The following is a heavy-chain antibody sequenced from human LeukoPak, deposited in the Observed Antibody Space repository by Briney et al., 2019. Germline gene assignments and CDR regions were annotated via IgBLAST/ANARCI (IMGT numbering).Heavy chain of an antibody. CDR2: IHYSGST. Sequence: GSLRLSCAASGFTVTSHWMSWVRQAPGKGLEWIGYIHYSGSTNYNPSLKSRVTMSLDTSKNQFSLKVKSVTAADTAVYYCATTIGSSWYVLDYCGQGTPVTVSS. CDR1: GFTVTSHW. CDR3: ATTIGSSWYVLDY. J-gene: IGHJ4*02. D-gene: IGHD6-13*01. V-gene: IGHV4-59*02.